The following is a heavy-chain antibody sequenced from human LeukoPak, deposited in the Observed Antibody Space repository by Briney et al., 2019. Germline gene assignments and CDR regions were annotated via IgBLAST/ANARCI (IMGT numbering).Heavy chain of an antibody. CDR3: ARDGRAYCGGDCYWFDP. D-gene: IGHD2-21*02. J-gene: IGHJ5*02. CDR2: INPNSGGT. Sequence: ASVNVSCKASGYTFTIYYMHWVRQAPGQGLEWMGWINPNSGGTNYAQKFQGWVTMTRDTSISTAYMELSRLRSDDTAVYYCARDGRAYCGGDCYWFDPWGQGTLVTVSS. CDR1: GYTFTIYY. V-gene: IGHV1-2*04.